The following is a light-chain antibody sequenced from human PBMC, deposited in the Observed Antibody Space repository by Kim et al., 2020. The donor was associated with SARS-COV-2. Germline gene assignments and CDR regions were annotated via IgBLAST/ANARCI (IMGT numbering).Light chain of an antibody. CDR3: QQYYSIPIT. Sequence: ASVGARATITCQASQSITSYLNWDQQKPGKAPHLLIYAASSLERGVPSRFSGSGSGTDFTVTISSLQPEDIALYYCQQYYSIPITFGQGTKVDIK. CDR2: AAS. V-gene: IGKV1-33*01. CDR1: QSITSY. J-gene: IGKJ1*01.